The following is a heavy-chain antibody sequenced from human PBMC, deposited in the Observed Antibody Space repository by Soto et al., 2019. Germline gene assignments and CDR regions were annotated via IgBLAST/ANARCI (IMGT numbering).Heavy chain of an antibody. CDR3: AGLSAQYYYDNRGYYDY. CDR2: IYYSGST. Sequence: SETLSLTCTVSGGSVSSGSYYWSWIRQPPGKGLEWIGYIYYSGSTKYNPSLKSRVTISVDTSKNQFSLKLSSVTAADTAVYYCAGLSAQYYYDNRGYYDYWSQGTLVTVSS. CDR1: GGSVSSGSYY. D-gene: IGHD3-22*01. J-gene: IGHJ4*02. V-gene: IGHV4-61*01.